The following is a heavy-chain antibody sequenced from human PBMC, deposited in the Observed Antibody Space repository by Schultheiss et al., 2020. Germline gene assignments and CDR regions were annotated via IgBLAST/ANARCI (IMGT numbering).Heavy chain of an antibody. CDR3: ARDGLAAAGTIYYYYMDV. D-gene: IGHD6-13*01. Sequence: WGSMRLACAASGFTFSDYYMSWIRQAPGKGLEWVSSISSSSSYIYYADSVKGRFTISRDNAKNSLYLQMNSLRAEDTAVYYCARDGLAAAGTIYYYYMDVWGKGTTVTVSS. J-gene: IGHJ6*03. CDR2: ISSSSSYI. CDR1: GFTFSDYY. V-gene: IGHV3-11*06.